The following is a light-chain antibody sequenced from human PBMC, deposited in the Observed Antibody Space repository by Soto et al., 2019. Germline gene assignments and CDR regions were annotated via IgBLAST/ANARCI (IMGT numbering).Light chain of an antibody. CDR2: GAS. V-gene: IGKV3-15*01. CDR1: QTINNN. J-gene: IGKJ1*01. Sequence: VMTQAPATLSVSPGERATLSCRASQTINNNVAWYQLKDGQVPRLLIYGASTRAADVPARFSGGGSGTEFTLTISRLQSEDFEEYHCQQYNNWPQTFGQGTKVDIK. CDR3: QQYNNWPQT.